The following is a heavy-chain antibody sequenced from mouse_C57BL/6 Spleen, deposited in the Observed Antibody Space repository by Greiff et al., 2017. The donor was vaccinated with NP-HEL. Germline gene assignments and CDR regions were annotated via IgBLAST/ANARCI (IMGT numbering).Heavy chain of an antibody. Sequence: EVQLVESGGGLVKPGGSLKLSCAASGFTFSSYAMSWVRQTPEKRLEWVATISDGGSYTYYPDNVKGRFTISRDNAKNNLYLQMTSLRSEDTAMYYCARGANWPWFAYWGQGTLVTVSA. J-gene: IGHJ3*01. V-gene: IGHV5-4*01. CDR2: ISDGGSYT. CDR3: ARGANWPWFAY. D-gene: IGHD4-1*01. CDR1: GFTFSSYA.